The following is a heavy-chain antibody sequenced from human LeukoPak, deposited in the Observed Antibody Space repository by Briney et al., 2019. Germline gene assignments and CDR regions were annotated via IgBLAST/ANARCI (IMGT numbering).Heavy chain of an antibody. CDR3: AKFGSSSWTRWFDP. Sequence: GGSLRLSCAASRFIFSDYAMSWVRQAPGKGLEWVSTISGSDGRTYYADSVKGRFTISRDNSRNILYLQMNSLRAEDTAIYYCAKFGSSSWTRWFDPWGQGTLVTVSS. CDR1: RFIFSDYA. CDR2: ISGSDGRT. V-gene: IGHV3-23*01. J-gene: IGHJ5*02. D-gene: IGHD6-13*01.